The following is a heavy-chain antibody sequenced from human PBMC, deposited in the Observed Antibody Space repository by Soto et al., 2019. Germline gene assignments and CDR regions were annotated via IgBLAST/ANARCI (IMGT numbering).Heavy chain of an antibody. D-gene: IGHD1-26*01. V-gene: IGHV3-13*01. CDR2: IGTAGDT. CDR3: ARDLGGATGLDY. CDR1: GFTFSSYD. J-gene: IGHJ4*02. Sequence: GGSLRLSCAASGFTFSSYDMHWVRQATGKGLEWVSAIGTAGDTYYPGSVKGRFTISRENAKNSLYLQMNSLRAGDTAVYYGARDLGGATGLDYWGQGTLVTVSS.